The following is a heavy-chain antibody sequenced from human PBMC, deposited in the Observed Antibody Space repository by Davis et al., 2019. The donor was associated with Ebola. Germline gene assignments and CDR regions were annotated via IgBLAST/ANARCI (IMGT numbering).Heavy chain of an antibody. CDR1: GGSISGSDYY. D-gene: IGHD3-22*01. CDR3: ARRPHLSSGYLVRYFDY. J-gene: IGHJ4*02. CDR2: IDYSGST. Sequence: SETLSLTCNVSGGSISGSDYYWGWIRQPPEKGLEWIGSIDYSGSTYYHPSLKSRLTISVDTSKNQFSLKLSSVTAADTAVYYCARRPHLSSGYLVRYFDYWGQGTLVTVSS. V-gene: IGHV4-39*01.